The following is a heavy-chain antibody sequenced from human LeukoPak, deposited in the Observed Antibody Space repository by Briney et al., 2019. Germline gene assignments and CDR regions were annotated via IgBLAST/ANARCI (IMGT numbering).Heavy chain of an antibody. D-gene: IGHD2-15*01. V-gene: IGHV3-15*01. CDR3: AKPLLGSGPDAFDI. J-gene: IGHJ3*02. CDR2: IKSKTDGGTT. CDR1: GFTFSNAW. Sequence: GGSLRLSCAASGFTFSNAWMSWVRQAPGKGLEWVGRIKSKTDGGTTDYAAPVKGRFTISRDDSKNTLYLQMNSLRAEDTAVYYCAKPLLGSGPDAFDIWGQGTMVTVSS.